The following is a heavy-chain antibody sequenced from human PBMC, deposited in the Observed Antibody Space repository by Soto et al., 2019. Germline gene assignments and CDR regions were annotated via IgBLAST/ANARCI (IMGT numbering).Heavy chain of an antibody. V-gene: IGHV1-18*01. Sequence: QVHLVQSGAEVKKPGASVMVSCKASGYTFTNYGLSWVRQAPGQGLEWMGWINTYNGNTNYAQKVQGRVTMTTDKSTSTAYMELRRLRSDDTAVYYCARDQHMVRGTYVGYNGMDVW. CDR1: GYTFTNYG. CDR3: ARDQHMVRGTYVGYNGMDV. D-gene: IGHD3-10*01. J-gene: IGHJ6*01. CDR2: INTYNGNT.